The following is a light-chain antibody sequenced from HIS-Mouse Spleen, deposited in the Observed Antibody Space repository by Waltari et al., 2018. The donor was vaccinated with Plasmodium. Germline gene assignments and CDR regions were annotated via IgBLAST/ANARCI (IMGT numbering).Light chain of an antibody. CDR3: CSYAGSSTLV. V-gene: IGLV2-23*01. CDR2: EGS. CDR1: SSDVGSYNL. J-gene: IGLJ3*02. Sequence: QSALTQPASVSGSPGQSITISCTGTSSDVGSYNLVSWYQKHPGKAPKLMIYEGSNRPSGVFNRFAGSKSGNTASLTISGLQAEDEADYYCCSYAGSSTLVFGGGTKLTVL.